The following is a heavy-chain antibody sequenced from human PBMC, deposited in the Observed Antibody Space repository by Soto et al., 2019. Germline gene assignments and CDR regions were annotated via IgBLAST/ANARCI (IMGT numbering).Heavy chain of an antibody. D-gene: IGHD3-10*01. CDR1: GYTFTNFH. J-gene: IGHJ4*02. Sequence: QVQLVQSGAEVRKPGASGKGSCKASGYTFTNFHFNWVRQATGQGLEWIGWMNPYSGDTGYAQNFQGRVTMTRDTSINTAYMAMTSLTSDDTAVYYCARGSPGPVDHWGKGTPVTVSS. V-gene: IGHV1-8*02. CDR2: MNPYSGDT. CDR3: ARGSPGPVDH.